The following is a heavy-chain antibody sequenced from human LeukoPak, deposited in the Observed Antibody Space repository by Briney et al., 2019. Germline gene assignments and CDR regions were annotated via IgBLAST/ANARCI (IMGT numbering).Heavy chain of an antibody. CDR1: GGSISSYY. Sequence: PSETLSLTCTVSGGSISSYYWSWIRQPPGKGLEWIGYIYYSGSTNYNPSLKSRVTISVDTSKYQFSLKLSSVTAADTAVYYCARGAAAGEHFDYWGQGTLVTVSS. D-gene: IGHD6-13*01. V-gene: IGHV4-59*01. J-gene: IGHJ4*02. CDR3: ARGAAAGEHFDY. CDR2: IYYSGST.